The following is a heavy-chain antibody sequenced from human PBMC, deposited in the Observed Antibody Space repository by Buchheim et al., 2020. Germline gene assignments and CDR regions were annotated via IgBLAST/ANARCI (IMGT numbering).Heavy chain of an antibody. V-gene: IGHV1-8*01. D-gene: IGHD3-22*01. CDR3: ARDYFPYYYDSSGKGWFDP. J-gene: IGHJ5*02. CDR1: GYTFTSYD. CDR2: MNPNSGNT. Sequence: QVQLVQSGAEVKKPGASVKVSCKASGYTFTSYDVTWVRQATGQGLEWMGWMNPNSGNTGYAQKFQGRVTMNRNTPISTAYMELSSLRSDDTAVYYCARDYFPYYYDSSGKGWFDPWGQGTL.